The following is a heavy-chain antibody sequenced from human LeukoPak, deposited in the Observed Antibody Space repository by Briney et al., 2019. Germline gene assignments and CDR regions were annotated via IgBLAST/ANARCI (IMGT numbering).Heavy chain of an antibody. J-gene: IGHJ4*02. D-gene: IGHD2-15*01. Sequence: PGGSLRLSCAASGFSLSHYYMSWVRQAPGKGLEWVSFISSDSTHTNYADSLKGRFTISRDDAKNSLYLQMNSLRAEDTAVYYCAREPYCSGGSCSIYYFDYWGQGTLVTVSS. V-gene: IGHV3-11*06. CDR3: AREPYCSGGSCSIYYFDY. CDR2: ISSDSTHT. CDR1: GFSLSHYY.